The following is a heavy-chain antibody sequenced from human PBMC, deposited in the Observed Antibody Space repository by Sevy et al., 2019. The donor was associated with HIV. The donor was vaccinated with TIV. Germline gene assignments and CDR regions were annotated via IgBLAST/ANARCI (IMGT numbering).Heavy chain of an antibody. Sequence: ASVKVSCKASGYTISTYYMHWVRQAPGQGLEWMGIINPSGGSTDYAQKFQGRVSMTRDTSTRTVYMGLSSLRSEDTAVYYCAREEWLKFFDYWGQGTLVSVSS. CDR3: AREEWLKFFDY. CDR1: GYTISTYY. D-gene: IGHD3-3*01. V-gene: IGHV1-46*01. CDR2: INPSGGST. J-gene: IGHJ4*02.